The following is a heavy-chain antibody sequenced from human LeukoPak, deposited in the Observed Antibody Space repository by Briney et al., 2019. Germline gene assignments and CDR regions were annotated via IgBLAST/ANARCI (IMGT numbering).Heavy chain of an antibody. CDR2: IYHSGST. V-gene: IGHV4-59*01. CDR3: ARYSAPVTSIDY. Sequence: PSETLSLTCTVSGGSISSSYWSWIRQPPGKGLEWIGYIYHSGSTNYNPSLKSRVTISVDTSKNQFSLMLSSVTAADTAVYYCARYSAPVTSIDYWGQGTLVTVSS. J-gene: IGHJ4*02. CDR1: GGSISSSY. D-gene: IGHD2-21*02.